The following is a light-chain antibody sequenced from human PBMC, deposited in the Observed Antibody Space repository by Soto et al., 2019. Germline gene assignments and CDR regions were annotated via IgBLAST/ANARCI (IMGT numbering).Light chain of an antibody. CDR3: ASWDDSLNGPV. CDR2: TNT. V-gene: IGLV1-44*01. CDR1: SSNVGVNF. J-gene: IGLJ1*01. Sequence: QSALTQPPSASGTPGQRVTISCSGSSSNVGVNFVYWHQQIPGTAPKLLIYTNTQRPSGVPDRFSGSKSGTSASLAISGLQSEDEADYYCASWDDSLNGPVFGTGTKVTVL.